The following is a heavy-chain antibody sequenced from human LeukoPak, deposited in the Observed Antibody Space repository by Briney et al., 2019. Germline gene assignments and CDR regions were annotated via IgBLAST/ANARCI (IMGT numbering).Heavy chain of an antibody. J-gene: IGHJ4*02. CDR2: INPNSGDT. CDR3: ARDRIGGTYYDY. CDR1: GYNFSGYY. D-gene: IGHD1-26*01. Sequence: ASVKVSCKASGYNFSGYYMHWVRQAPRQGLEWMGWINPNSGDTNYAQKFQGRVTMTRDTSISTAYMELSRLRSDDTAVYYCARDRIGGTYYDYWGQGTLVTVSS. V-gene: IGHV1-2*02.